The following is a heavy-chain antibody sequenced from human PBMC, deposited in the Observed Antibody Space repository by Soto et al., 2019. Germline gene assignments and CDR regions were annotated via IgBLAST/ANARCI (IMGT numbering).Heavy chain of an antibody. CDR3: ARERSPTMSPSAWDY. J-gene: IGHJ4*02. Sequence: QVQLVESGGGVVQPGRSLRLSCAASGFTFSSYAMHWVRQAPGKGLEWVAVISYDGSNKYYADSVKGRFTISRDNSKNTLYLQMNSLRAEDTAVYYCARERSPTMSPSAWDYWGQGTLVTVSS. CDR2: ISYDGSNK. CDR1: GFTFSSYA. D-gene: IGHD5-12*01. V-gene: IGHV3-30-3*01.